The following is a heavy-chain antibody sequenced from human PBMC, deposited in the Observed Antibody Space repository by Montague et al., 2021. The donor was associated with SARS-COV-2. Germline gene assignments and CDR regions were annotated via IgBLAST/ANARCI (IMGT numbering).Heavy chain of an antibody. J-gene: IGHJ4*02. V-gene: IGHV4-59*01. Sequence: SETLSLTCTVSGGSIAGNHWTWVRHSPGKGLEWIGQIGSTNYNPSLESRISTSVDTSKSQFSLNLASVTAADSAIYYCAMLYGGGGGRGYWGQGTLVTVSS. D-gene: IGHD4-23*01. CDR3: AMLYGGGGGRGY. CDR2: IGST. CDR1: GGSIAGNH.